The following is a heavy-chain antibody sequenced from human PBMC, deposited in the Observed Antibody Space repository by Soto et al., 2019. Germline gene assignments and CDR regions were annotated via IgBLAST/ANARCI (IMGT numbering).Heavy chain of an antibody. V-gene: IGHV1-69*13. D-gene: IGHD2-8*01. CDR1: GGTFSSYA. CDR3: ARDSQGYCTNGVCASYAFDI. CDR2: IIPIFGTA. Sequence: SVKVSCKASGGTFSSYAISWVRQAPGQGLEWMGGIIPIFGTANYAQKFQGGVTITADESTSTAYMELSSLRSEDTAVYYCARDSQGYCTNGVCASYAFDIWGQGTMVTVSS. J-gene: IGHJ3*02.